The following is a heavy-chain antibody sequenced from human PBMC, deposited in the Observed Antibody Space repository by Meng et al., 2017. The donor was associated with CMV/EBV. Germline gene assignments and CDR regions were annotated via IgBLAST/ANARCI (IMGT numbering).Heavy chain of an antibody. D-gene: IGHD5-18*01. J-gene: IGHJ6*02. CDR3: ARVELNTAMSGYGMDV. CDR2: IIPIFGTA. V-gene: IGHV1-69*05. Sequence: SVKVSCKASGGTFSSYAISWVRQATGQGLEWMGGIIPIFGTANYAQKFQGRVTITTDESTSTAYMELSSLRSEDTAVYYCARVELNTAMSGYGMDVWGQGTTVTVSS. CDR1: GGTFSSYA.